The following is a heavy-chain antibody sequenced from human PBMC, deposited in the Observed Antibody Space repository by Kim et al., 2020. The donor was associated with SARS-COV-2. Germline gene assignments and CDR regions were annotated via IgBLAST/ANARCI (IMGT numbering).Heavy chain of an antibody. CDR3: AMALWFGELLDYYYYGMDV. Sequence: GESLKISCKGSGYSFTSYWISWVRQMSGKGLEWMGRIDPSDSYTNYSPSFQGHVTISADKSISTAYLQWSSLKASDTAMYYCAMALWFGELLDYYYYGMDVWGQGTTVTVSS. CDR2: IDPSDSYT. J-gene: IGHJ6*02. CDR1: GYSFTSYW. D-gene: IGHD3-10*01. V-gene: IGHV5-10-1*01.